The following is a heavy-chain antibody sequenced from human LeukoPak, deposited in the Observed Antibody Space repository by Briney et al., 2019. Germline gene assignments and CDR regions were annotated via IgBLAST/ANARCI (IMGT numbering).Heavy chain of an antibody. D-gene: IGHD3-22*01. V-gene: IGHV1-69*04. Sequence: EASVKVSRKASGGTFSSYAISWVRQAPGQGLEWMGRIIPIFGIANYAQKFQGRVTITADKSTSTAYMELSSLRSEDTAVYYCAAPPYYYDSSGYYYYYWGQGTLVTVSS. J-gene: IGHJ4*02. CDR2: IIPIFGIA. CDR1: GGTFSSYA. CDR3: AAPPYYYDSSGYYYYY.